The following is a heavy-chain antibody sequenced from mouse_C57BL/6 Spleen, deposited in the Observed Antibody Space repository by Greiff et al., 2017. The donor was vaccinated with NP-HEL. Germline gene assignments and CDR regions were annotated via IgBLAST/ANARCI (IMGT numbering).Heavy chain of an antibody. V-gene: IGHV1-81*01. J-gene: IGHJ2*01. CDR2: IYPRSGNT. CDR1: GYTFTSYG. Sequence: QVQLQQSGAELARPGASVKLSCKASGYTFTSYGISWVKQRTGQGLEWIGEIYPRSGNTYYNEKFKGKATLTADKSSSTAYMELRSLTSEDSAVYFCASHSETAQATYFDYWGQGTTLTVSS. CDR3: ASHSETAQATYFDY. D-gene: IGHD3-2*02.